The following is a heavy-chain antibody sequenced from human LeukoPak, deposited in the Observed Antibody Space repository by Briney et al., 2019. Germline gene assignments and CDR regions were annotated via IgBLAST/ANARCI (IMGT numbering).Heavy chain of an antibody. CDR1: GGTFSSYA. V-gene: IGHV1-69*01. D-gene: IGHD2-21*01. CDR3: AREPYCGGDCYPHFDY. CDR2: IIPIFGTA. J-gene: IGHJ4*02. Sequence: SVKVSCKASGGTFSSYAISWVRQAPGQGLEWMGGIIPIFGTANYAQKFQGRVTITADESTSTAYMELSSLRAEDTAVYYCAREPYCGGDCYPHFDYWGQGTLVTVSS.